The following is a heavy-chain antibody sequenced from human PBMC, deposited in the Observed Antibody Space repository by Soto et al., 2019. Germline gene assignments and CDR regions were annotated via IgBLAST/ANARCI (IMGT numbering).Heavy chain of an antibody. CDR2: INPNSGGT. CDR3: ARESIGDYYDSSGYPLDY. V-gene: IGHV1-2*04. J-gene: IGHJ4*02. Sequence: QVQLVQSGAEVKKPGASVKVSCKASGYTFTGYHMHWVRQAPGQGLEWMGWINPNSGGTNYAQKFQGWVTMTRDTSISTAYMELSRLRSDDTAVYYCARESIGDYYDSSGYPLDYWGQGTLVTVSS. D-gene: IGHD3-22*01. CDR1: GYTFTGYH.